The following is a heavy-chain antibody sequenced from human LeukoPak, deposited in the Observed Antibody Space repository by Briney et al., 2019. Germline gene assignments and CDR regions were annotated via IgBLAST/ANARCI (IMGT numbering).Heavy chain of an antibody. V-gene: IGHV4-59*01. J-gene: IGHJ4*02. D-gene: IGHD3-22*01. CDR3: ARGRYYYDSSGYYPDFDY. Sequence: SETLSLTCTGSGGSISSYYWSWIRQPPGKGLEWIGYIYYSGSTDYNPSLKSRVTISVDTSKNQFSLKLSSVTAADTAVYYCARGRYYYDSSGYYPDFDYWGQGTLVTVS. CDR2: IYYSGST. CDR1: GGSISSYY.